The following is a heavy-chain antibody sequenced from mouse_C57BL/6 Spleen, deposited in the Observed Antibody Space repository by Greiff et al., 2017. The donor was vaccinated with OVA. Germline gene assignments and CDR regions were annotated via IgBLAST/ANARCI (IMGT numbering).Heavy chain of an antibody. CDR3: AKNGNYSNYFDY. J-gene: IGHJ2*01. CDR2: IWRGGST. D-gene: IGHD2-5*01. CDR1: GFSLTSYG. Sequence: VKLVESGPGLVQPSQSLSITCTVSGFSLTSYGVHWVRQSPGKGLEWLGVIWRGGSTDYNAAFMSRLSITKDNSKSQVFFKMNSLQADDTAIYYCAKNGNYSNYFDYWGQGTTLTVSS. V-gene: IGHV2-5*01.